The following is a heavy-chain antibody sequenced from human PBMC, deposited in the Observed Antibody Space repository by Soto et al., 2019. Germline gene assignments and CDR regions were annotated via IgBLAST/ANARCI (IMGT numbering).Heavy chain of an antibody. V-gene: IGHV1-18*01. Sequence: QVQLVQSGAEVKKPGASVKVSCKASGYTFTSYGISWVRQAPGQGLEWMGWISAYNGNTYYAQKLQGRVTMPTDTSPSTGYMELRSLRSDDTAGYYCARDEGIPTLWFEELGFVDYWGQGTLVTDSS. D-gene: IGHD3-10*01. CDR3: ARDEGIPTLWFEELGFVDY. CDR1: GYTFTSYG. CDR2: ISAYNGNT. J-gene: IGHJ4*02.